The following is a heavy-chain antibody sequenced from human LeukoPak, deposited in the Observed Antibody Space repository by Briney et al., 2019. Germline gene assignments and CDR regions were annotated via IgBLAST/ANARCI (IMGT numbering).Heavy chain of an antibody. CDR2: INHSGST. Sequence: SETLSLTCAVYGGSFSDYYWSWIRQPPGKGLEWIGEINHSGSTNYNPSLKSRVTISVDTSKNQFSLKVSSVTAADTALYFCARDDTYFYDSSGHGFDFWGHGTLVTVSS. J-gene: IGHJ4*01. CDR1: GGSFSDYY. CDR3: ARDDTYFYDSSGHGFDF. V-gene: IGHV4-34*01. D-gene: IGHD3-22*01.